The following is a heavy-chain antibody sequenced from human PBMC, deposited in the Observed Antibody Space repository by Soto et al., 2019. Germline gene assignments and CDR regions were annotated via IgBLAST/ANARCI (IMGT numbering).Heavy chain of an antibody. Sequence: VASVKVSCKASGYTFTSYGISWVRQAPGQGLEWMGWISAYNGNTNYAQKLQGRVTMTEDTSTDTAYMELSSLRSEDTAVYYCATVGPYSSTNYFDYWGQGTLVTVSS. CDR3: ATVGPYSSTNYFDY. D-gene: IGHD6-13*01. J-gene: IGHJ4*02. V-gene: IGHV1-18*01. CDR2: ISAYNGNT. CDR1: GYTFTSYG.